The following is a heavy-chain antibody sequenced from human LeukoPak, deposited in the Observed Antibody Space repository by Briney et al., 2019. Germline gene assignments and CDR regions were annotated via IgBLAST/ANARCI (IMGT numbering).Heavy chain of an antibody. CDR1: GFTFSSYA. CDR2: ISGSGGST. Sequence: PGGSLRLSCAASGFTFSSYAMSWVRQAPGKGLEWVSAISGSGGSTYYADSVKGRFTISRDNSKNTLYLQMNSLRAEDTAVYYCAKVAPGDGDYVPWYFDLWGRGTLVTVSS. D-gene: IGHD4-17*01. V-gene: IGHV3-23*01. CDR3: AKVAPGDGDYVPWYFDL. J-gene: IGHJ2*01.